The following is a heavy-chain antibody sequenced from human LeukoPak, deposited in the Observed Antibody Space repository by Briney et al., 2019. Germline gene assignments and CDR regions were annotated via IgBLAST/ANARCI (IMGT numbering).Heavy chain of an antibody. V-gene: IGHV4-39*07. Sequence: PSETLSLTCTVSGGSISSSSYYWGWIRQPPGKGLEWIGEINHSGSTNYNPSLKSRVTISVDTSKNQFSLKLSSVTAADTAVYYCARVDGSGVYMDVWGKGTTVTVSS. J-gene: IGHJ6*03. CDR1: GGSISSSSYY. CDR3: ARVDGSGVYMDV. D-gene: IGHD2-15*01. CDR2: INHSGST.